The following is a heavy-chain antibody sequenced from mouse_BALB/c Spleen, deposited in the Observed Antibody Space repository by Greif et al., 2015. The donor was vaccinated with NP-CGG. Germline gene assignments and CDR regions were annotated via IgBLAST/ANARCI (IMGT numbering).Heavy chain of an antibody. V-gene: IGHV14-3*02. J-gene: IGHJ1*01. CDR2: IDPANGNI. CDR1: GFNIKDTY. Sequence: EVQLQESGAELVKPGASVKLSCTASGFNIKDTYMHWVKQRPEQGLEWIGRIDPANGNIKYDPKFQGKATITADTSSNTAYLQLSSLTSEDTAVYYCARWDWYFDVWGAGTTVTVSS. CDR3: ARWDWYFDV.